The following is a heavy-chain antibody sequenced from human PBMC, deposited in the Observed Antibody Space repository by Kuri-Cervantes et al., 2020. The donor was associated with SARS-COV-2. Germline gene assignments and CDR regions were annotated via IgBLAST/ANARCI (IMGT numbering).Heavy chain of an antibody. CDR3: ARGDSSGYFNWFDP. V-gene: IGHV4-4*07. J-gene: IGHJ5*02. CDR1: GGSISSYY. CDR2: IYTSGST. Sequence: SETLSLTCTVSGGSISSYYWSWIRQPAGKGLEWVGRIYTSGSTNYNPSLKSRVTMSVDTSKNQFSLKLSSVTAADTAVYYCARGDSSGYFNWFDPWGQGTLVTVSS. D-gene: IGHD3-22*01.